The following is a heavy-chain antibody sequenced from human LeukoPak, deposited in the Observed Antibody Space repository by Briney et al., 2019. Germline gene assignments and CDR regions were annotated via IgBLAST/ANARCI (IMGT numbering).Heavy chain of an antibody. Sequence: GGSLRLSCAASGFTFSSYAMSWVRQAPGKGLEWVSAISGSGGSTYYADSVRGRFTISRDNSKNTLYLQMNSLRAEDTAVYYCAKAGFGSGHAFDIWGQGTMVTVSS. J-gene: IGHJ3*02. V-gene: IGHV3-23*01. CDR3: AKAGFGSGHAFDI. CDR2: ISGSGGST. D-gene: IGHD3-10*01. CDR1: GFTFSSYA.